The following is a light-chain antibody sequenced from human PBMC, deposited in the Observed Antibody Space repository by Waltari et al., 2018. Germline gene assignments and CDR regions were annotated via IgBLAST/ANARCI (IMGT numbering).Light chain of an antibody. CDR3: QQYYSTPPT. CDR1: QSVLYSSNNKNY. V-gene: IGKV4-1*01. CDR2: WAS. J-gene: IGKJ1*01. Sequence: DIVMTQSPESLAVSLGERATINCKSSQSVLYSSNNKNYLAWYQQKPGQPPKLPIYWASTRESGVPDRFSGSGSGTDFTLTITTLQAEDVAIYYCQQYYSTPPTFGQGTKVEIK.